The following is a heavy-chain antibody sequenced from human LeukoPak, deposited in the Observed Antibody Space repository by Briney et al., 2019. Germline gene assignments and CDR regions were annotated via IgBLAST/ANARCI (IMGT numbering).Heavy chain of an antibody. D-gene: IGHD3-22*01. CDR3: ARTSHSSGRKVFFDI. Sequence: GGSLRLSCAASGFTFSSYGMHWVRQAPGKGLEWVAVIWYDGSNKYYADSVKGRFTISRDNSKNTLYLQMNSMRAEDTAVYYCARTSHSSGRKVFFDIWGQGTMVTVSS. CDR1: GFTFSSYG. J-gene: IGHJ3*02. CDR2: IWYDGSNK. V-gene: IGHV3-33*01.